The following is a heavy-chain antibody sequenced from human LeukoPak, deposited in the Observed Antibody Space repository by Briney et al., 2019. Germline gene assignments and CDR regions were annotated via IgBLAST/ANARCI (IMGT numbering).Heavy chain of an antibody. CDR3: ASKGCTDGVCYPGNYYYMDV. CDR2: IIPISGTA. V-gene: IGHV1-69*05. Sequence: ASVKVSCKASGGTFSRYTISWVRQAPGQGLEWMGGIIPISGTANYAQKFQGRVTITTDESTSTAYMELSSLTSEDTAVYYCASKGCTDGVCYPGNYYYMDVWGKGATVTVSS. D-gene: IGHD2-8*01. CDR1: GGTFSRYT. J-gene: IGHJ6*03.